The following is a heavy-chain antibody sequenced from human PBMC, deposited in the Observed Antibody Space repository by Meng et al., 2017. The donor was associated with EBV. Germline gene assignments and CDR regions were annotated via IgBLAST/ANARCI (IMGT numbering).Heavy chain of an antibody. J-gene: IGHJ4*02. D-gene: IGHD2-21*01. Sequence: QVQLVESGVEVNNPGASVKVSCKASGYAFTSYILHWVRQAPGQRLEWMGWINVGVGYTKYSQKFQGRVTISSDTSATTGYMELSSLRSEDTAVYYCVRGPPVGVPGPGDYWGQGTLVTVSS. CDR3: VRGPPVGVPGPGDY. V-gene: IGHV1-3*01. CDR2: INVGVGYT. CDR1: GYAFTSYI.